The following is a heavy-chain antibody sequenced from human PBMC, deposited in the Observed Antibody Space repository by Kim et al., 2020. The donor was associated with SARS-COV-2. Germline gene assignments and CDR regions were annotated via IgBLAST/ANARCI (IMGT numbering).Heavy chain of an antibody. J-gene: IGHJ4*02. V-gene: IGHV5-51*01. CDR3: ARHWGGDVYFVDY. CDR1: GYNFANYW. CDR2: IYPGDSRT. D-gene: IGHD3-16*01. Sequence: GESLKISCKGSGYNFANYWIGWVRQMPSNGLEWMGIIYPGDSRTRYSPSFQGQVTISADMSISTAYLQWSSLKASDTAMYYCARHWGGDVYFVDYWGQGTLVTVSS.